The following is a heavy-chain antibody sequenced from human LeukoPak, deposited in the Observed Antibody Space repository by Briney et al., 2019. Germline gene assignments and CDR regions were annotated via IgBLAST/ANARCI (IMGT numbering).Heavy chain of an antibody. CDR3: ARDHYDYVWGSYRQPDY. J-gene: IGHJ4*02. CDR1: GFAFSSYA. Sequence: GGSLRLSCAASGFAFSSYAMSWVRQAPGKGLEWVSSISSSSSYIYYADSVKGRFTISRDNAKNSLYLQMNSLRAEDTAVYYCARDHYDYVWGSYRQPDYWGQGTLVTVSS. CDR2: ISSSSSYI. V-gene: IGHV3-21*01. D-gene: IGHD3-16*02.